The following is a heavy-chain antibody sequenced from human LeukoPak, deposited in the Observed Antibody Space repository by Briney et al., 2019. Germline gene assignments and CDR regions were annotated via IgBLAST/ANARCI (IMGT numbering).Heavy chain of an antibody. CDR3: ARDGSRGYYYYYMDV. V-gene: IGHV1-2*02. CDR2: IYPNSGGT. J-gene: IGHJ6*03. D-gene: IGHD6-6*01. CDR1: RYTFTGYY. Sequence: ASVKVSCKASRYTFTGYYMHWVRQAPGQGLEWMGWIYPNSGGTNYAQKFQGRVTMTRDTSISTAYMELNRLRSDDTAVYYCARDGSRGYYYYYMDVWGKGTTVTVSS.